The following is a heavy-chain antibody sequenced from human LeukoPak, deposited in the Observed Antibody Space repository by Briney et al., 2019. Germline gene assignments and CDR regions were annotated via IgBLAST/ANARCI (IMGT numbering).Heavy chain of an antibody. CDR3: ARVVRPELAFDY. J-gene: IGHJ4*02. CDR1: GGSISSGSYF. CDR2: IYTTGGT. D-gene: IGHD2/OR15-2a*01. Sequence: KPSETLSLTCTVSGGSISSGSYFWTWIRQPAGKGLEWIGHIYTTGGTNYNPSLKSRVTISVDTSKNQFSLKLSSVTAADTAVYYCARVVRPELAFDYWGQGTLVTVSS. V-gene: IGHV4-61*09.